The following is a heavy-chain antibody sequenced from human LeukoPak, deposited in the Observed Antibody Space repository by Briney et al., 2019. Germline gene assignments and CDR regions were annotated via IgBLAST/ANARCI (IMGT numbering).Heavy chain of an antibody. V-gene: IGHV1-46*01. D-gene: IGHD4-17*01. CDR3: ARDLLDYGDYGYYFDY. CDR2: INPSGGST. Sequence: ASVKVSCKASGYTFTSYYMHSVRQAPGQGFEWMGIINPSGGSTSYAQKFQGRVTMTRDTSTSTVYMELSSLRSGDTAVYYCARDLLDYGDYGYYFDYWGQGTLVTVSS. J-gene: IGHJ4*02. CDR1: GYTFTSYY.